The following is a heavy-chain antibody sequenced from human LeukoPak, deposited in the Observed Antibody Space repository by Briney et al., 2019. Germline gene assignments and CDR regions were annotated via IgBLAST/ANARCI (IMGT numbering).Heavy chain of an antibody. D-gene: IGHD3-16*01. CDR2: IYHSGST. J-gene: IGHJ4*02. CDR3: VGGGLHIFDY. V-gene: IGHV4-38-2*02. CDR1: GYSISSGYY. Sequence: SETLSLTCTVSGYSISSGYYWGWIRQPPGKGLEWIGSIYHSGSTYYNPSLKSRVTISVDTSKNQFSLKLGSVTAADTAVYYCVGGGLHIFDYWGQGTLVTVSS.